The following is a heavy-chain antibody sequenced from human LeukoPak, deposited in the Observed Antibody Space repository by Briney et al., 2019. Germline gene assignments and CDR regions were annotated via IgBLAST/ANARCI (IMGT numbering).Heavy chain of an antibody. V-gene: IGHV1-18*01. D-gene: IGHD1-1*01. J-gene: IGHJ4*01. CDR1: GYTFSNYG. CDR3: ARDNDKVVDH. Sequence: ASVKVSCKTSGYTFSNYGISWVRQAPGQGLEWMGWITAYNGNRLYAQRFQGRITLTTDTSTSTSYMELRSLEYDDTAIYYCARDNDKVVDHWGQGTLVAVSS. CDR2: ITAYNGNR.